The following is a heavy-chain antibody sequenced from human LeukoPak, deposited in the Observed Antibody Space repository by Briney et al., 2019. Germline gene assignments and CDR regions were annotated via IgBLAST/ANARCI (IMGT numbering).Heavy chain of an antibody. J-gene: IGHJ4*02. Sequence: GGSLRLSCAASGFTFSSYAMSWVRQAPGKGLEWVSAISGSGGSTYYADSVKGRFTISRDNSKNTLYLQMNSLRAEDTAVYYCAKFLPTHVVVANYYFDYWGQGTLVTVSS. CDR1: GFTFSSYA. CDR3: AKFLPTHVVVANYYFDY. CDR2: ISGSGGST. V-gene: IGHV3-23*01. D-gene: IGHD2-21*01.